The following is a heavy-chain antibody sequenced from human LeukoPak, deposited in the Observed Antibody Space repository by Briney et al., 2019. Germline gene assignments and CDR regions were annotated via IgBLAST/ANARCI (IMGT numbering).Heavy chain of an antibody. D-gene: IGHD3-22*01. J-gene: IGHJ5*02. CDR3: ARNYYHSSAPGSWFGP. CDR1: GFIFSSYA. Sequence: PGGSLRLSCAASGFIFSSYAMYWVRQAPGKGLEWVALISFDENRKYYRDSVKGRFTISRDNSNNTMHLQMNSVRPEDTAVYFCARNYYHSSAPGSWFGPWGQGTLVTVSS. V-gene: IGHV3-30*04. CDR2: ISFDENRK.